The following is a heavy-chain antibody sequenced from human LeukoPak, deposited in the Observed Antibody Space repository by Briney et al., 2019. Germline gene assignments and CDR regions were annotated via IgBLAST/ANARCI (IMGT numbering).Heavy chain of an antibody. D-gene: IGHD3-22*01. CDR1: GFSLSTSGMC. Sequence: SGPTLVNPTQTLTLTCTSSGFSLSTSGMCVSWIRQPPGKALEWLALIDWDDDKYYSTSLKTRLTISKDASKNQVVLTMTNMDPVDTATYYCARIYYYDSIFDYWGQGTLVTVSS. CDR2: IDWDDDK. V-gene: IGHV2-70*01. CDR3: ARIYYYDSIFDY. J-gene: IGHJ4*02.